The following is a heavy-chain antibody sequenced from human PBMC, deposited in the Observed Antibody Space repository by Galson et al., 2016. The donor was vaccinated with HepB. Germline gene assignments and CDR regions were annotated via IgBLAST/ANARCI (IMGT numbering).Heavy chain of an antibody. Sequence: SLRLSCAASGFTLSDYYMSWVRQPPGKGLECIACFDSNRTNTYYEDSVKGRFTISRDNAKSSLSLQVRGLRPNDTAFYYYATTRLLDNWGQGILVTVSS. CDR2: FDSNRTNT. CDR3: ATTRLLDN. CDR1: GFTLSDYY. J-gene: IGHJ4*02. V-gene: IGHV3-11*01.